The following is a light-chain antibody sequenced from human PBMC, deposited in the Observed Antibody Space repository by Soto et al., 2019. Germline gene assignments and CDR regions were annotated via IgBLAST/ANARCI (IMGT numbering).Light chain of an antibody. Sequence: QSALTQPRSVSGSPGQSVTISCTGTSSDVGGYNYVSWYQQHPDKGPKLVIYDVSERPSWVPDRFSGSKSGNTASLTISGLQAEDEADYYCCSYAGSSYVFGTGTKVTVL. CDR3: CSYAGSSYV. V-gene: IGLV2-11*01. J-gene: IGLJ1*01. CDR2: DVS. CDR1: SSDVGGYNY.